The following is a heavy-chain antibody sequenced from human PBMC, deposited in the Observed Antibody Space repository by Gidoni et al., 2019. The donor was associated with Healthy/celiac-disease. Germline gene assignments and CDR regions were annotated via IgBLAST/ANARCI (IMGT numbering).Heavy chain of an antibody. D-gene: IGHD4-17*01. V-gene: IGHV4-61*01. Sequence: QVQLQESGPGLVTPSETLSLTCTVSGGSVSSGSYYWSWIRQPPGKGLEWIGYIYYSGSTNYNPSLKSRVTISVDTSKNQFSLKLSSVTAADTAVYYCARVSLTVTTLFISYYGMDVWGQGTTVTVSS. J-gene: IGHJ6*02. CDR3: ARVSLTVTTLFISYYGMDV. CDR1: GGSVSSGSYY. CDR2: IYYSGST.